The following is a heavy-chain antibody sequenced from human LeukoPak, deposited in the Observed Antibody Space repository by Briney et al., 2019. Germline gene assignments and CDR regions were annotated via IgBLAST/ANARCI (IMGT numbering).Heavy chain of an antibody. CDR3: AKVRVGERGPAYFDY. J-gene: IGHJ4*02. D-gene: IGHD3-3*01. CDR1: GFTFSSYA. CDR2: ISGSGGST. V-gene: IGHV3-23*01. Sequence: LPGGSLRLSCAASGFTFSSYAMSWVRQAPGKGLEWVSAISGSGGSTYYADSVKGRFTISRDNSKNTLYLQMNSPRAEDTAVYYCAKVRVGERGPAYFDYWGQGTLVTVSS.